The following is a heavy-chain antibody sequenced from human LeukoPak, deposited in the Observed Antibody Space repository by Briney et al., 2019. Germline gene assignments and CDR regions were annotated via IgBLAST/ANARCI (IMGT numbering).Heavy chain of an antibody. Sequence: GESLKISCKGSGYSFSSNWIAWVRQMPGKGLEWMGVIYPSDSDTRYSPSFQGQVTISADKSISTAYLQWSSLKASDTAIYYCARLLGFGELSPFDYWGQGTLVTVSS. D-gene: IGHD3-10*01. CDR2: IYPSDSDT. V-gene: IGHV5-51*01. CDR1: GYSFSSNW. J-gene: IGHJ4*02. CDR3: ARLLGFGELSPFDY.